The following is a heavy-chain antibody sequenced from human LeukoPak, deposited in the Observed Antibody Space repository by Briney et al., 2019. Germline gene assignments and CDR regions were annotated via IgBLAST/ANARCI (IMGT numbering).Heavy chain of an antibody. V-gene: IGHV3-30-3*01. Sequence: GRSLRLSCAASGFTFSSYAMHWVRQAPGKGLEWVAVISYDGSNKYYADSVKGPFPLSRDNSKNTLYLQMNSLRAEDTAVYYCARGGGSIWDYWGQGTLVTVSS. J-gene: IGHJ4*02. D-gene: IGHD6-13*01. CDR2: ISYDGSNK. CDR1: GFTFSSYA. CDR3: ARGGGSIWDY.